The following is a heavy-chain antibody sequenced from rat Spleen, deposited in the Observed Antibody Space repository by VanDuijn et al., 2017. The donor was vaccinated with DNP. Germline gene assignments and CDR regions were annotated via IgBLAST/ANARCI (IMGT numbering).Heavy chain of an antibody. CDR3: ATSGYGYDGYPFAY. D-gene: IGHD1-12*03. J-gene: IGHJ3*01. CDR1: GFTFSNYY. Sequence: EVQLVESGGGLVQPGRSLKLSCAASGFTFSNYYMAWVRQAPKKGLEWVATISSRGRITYYPDSVKGRFTVSRDNAKSSLYLQMNSLKSEDTATYYCATSGYGYDGYPFAYWGHGTLVTVSS. V-gene: IGHV5-25*01. CDR2: ISSRGRIT.